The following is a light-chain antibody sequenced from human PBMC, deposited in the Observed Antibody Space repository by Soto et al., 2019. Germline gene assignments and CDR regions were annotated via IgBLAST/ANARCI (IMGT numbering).Light chain of an antibody. CDR1: NIGSKN. CDR3: QVWDSNTAV. Sequence: YELTQPLSVSVALGQTARITCGGNNIGSKNVHWYQQKPGQAPVLVIYRNTYRPSGIPERFSGSNSGNTATLTISRAQAGDETDYYCQVWDSNTAVFGGGTKLTVL. J-gene: IGLJ3*02. V-gene: IGLV3-9*01. CDR2: RNT.